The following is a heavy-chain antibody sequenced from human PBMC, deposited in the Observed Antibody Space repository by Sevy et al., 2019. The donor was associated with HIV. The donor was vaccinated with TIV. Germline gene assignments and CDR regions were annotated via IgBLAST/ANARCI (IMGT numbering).Heavy chain of an antibody. D-gene: IGHD1-1*01. CDR3: AGNPPRVTAYFDY. J-gene: IGHJ4*02. Sequence: GGSLRLSCGASEFNFSAHALSWVRHAPGKGLEWVSDISGSGKTTYYADSVKGRFTISRDNSKNTLYLQMNSLRHEDTAVYYCAGNPPRVTAYFDYWGQGTLVTVSS. CDR1: EFNFSAHA. V-gene: IGHV3-23*01. CDR2: ISGSGKTT.